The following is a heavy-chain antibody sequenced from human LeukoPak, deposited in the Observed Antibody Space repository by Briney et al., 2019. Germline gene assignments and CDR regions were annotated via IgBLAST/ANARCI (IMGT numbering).Heavy chain of an antibody. CDR2: SSGRGEYT. CDR3: AKSPRFGEFFYFDQ. Sequence: GGSLRLSCAASGFTFDDYAVSWVRQAPGKGLEWVSVSSGRGEYTNHADSVKGRVTISRDSFKNTLYLQMNSLTAEDTAVYYCAKSPRFGEFFYFDQWGQRTRVTVSS. V-gene: IGHV3-23*01. J-gene: IGHJ4*02. D-gene: IGHD3-10*01. CDR1: GFTFDDYA.